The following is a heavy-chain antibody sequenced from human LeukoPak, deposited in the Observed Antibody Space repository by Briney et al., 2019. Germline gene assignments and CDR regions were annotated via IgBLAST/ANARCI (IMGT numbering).Heavy chain of an antibody. CDR1: GYTFTSYG. CDR2: ISAYNGNT. CDR3: ARDYLWELLIHAFDI. V-gene: IGHV1-18*01. J-gene: IGHJ3*02. Sequence: ASVKVSCKASGYTFTSYGISWVRQAPGQGLEWMGWISAYNGNTNYAQKLQGRVTMTTDTSASTAYMELRSLRSDDTAVYYCARDYLWELLIHAFDIWGQGTMVTVSS. D-gene: IGHD1-26*01.